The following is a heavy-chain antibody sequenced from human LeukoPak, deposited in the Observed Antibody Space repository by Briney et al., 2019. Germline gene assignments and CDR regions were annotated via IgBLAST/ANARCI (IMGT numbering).Heavy chain of an antibody. V-gene: IGHV3-7*05. Sequence: GGSLTLSCAASGFTFSSSWMKWVRQAPGKGLESVAVIKEDGSEKYYADSVKGRFAISRDNAKNSLYLQMNNVRAEDTAVYFCAANTQGGYWGQGALVTVSS. CDR1: GFTFSSSW. D-gene: IGHD3-16*01. CDR3: AANTQGGY. CDR2: IKEDGSEK. J-gene: IGHJ4*02.